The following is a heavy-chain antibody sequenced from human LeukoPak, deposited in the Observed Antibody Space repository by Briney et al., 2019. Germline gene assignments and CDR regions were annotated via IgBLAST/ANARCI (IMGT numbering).Heavy chain of an antibody. CDR2: ISGSGGST. CDR1: GFTFSSYA. CDR3: ARVRMDIVVVAAATYYFDY. Sequence: GGSLRLSCAASGFTFSSYAMSWVRQAPGKGLEWVSAISGSGGSTYYADSVKGRFTISRDNSKNSLYLQMNSLRAEDTAVYYCARVRMDIVVVAAATYYFDYWGQGTLVTVSS. V-gene: IGHV3-23*01. J-gene: IGHJ4*02. D-gene: IGHD2-15*01.